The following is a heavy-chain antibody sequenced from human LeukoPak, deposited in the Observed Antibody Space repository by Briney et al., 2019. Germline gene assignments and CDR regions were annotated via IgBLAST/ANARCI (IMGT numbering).Heavy chain of an antibody. D-gene: IGHD6-19*01. Sequence: QTGGSLRLSCAASGFTFSSYALHWVRQAPGKGLEWVAVISYDGGNMSYADSVKGRFTISRDNSKNTLYLQINSLRAEDTAVYYCARHRLRYSSGWYYFDYWGQGTLATVSS. J-gene: IGHJ4*02. CDR2: ISYDGGNM. CDR1: GFTFSSYA. CDR3: ARHRLRYSSGWYYFDY. V-gene: IGHV3-30-3*01.